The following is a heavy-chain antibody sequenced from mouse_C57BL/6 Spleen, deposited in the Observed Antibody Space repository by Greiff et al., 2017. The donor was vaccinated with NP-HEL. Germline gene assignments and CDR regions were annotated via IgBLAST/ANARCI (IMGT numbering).Heavy chain of an antibody. CDR3: ARRGDYDDY. J-gene: IGHJ2*01. V-gene: IGHV1-61*01. D-gene: IGHD2-4*01. Sequence: QVQLQQSGAELVRPGSSVKLSCKASGYTFTSYWMDWVKQRPGQGLEWIGNIYPSDSETHYNQKFKDKATLTVDKSSSTAYMQLSSLTSENSSVYYCARRGDYDDYWGQGTTLTVSS. CDR1: GYTFTSYW. CDR2: IYPSDSET.